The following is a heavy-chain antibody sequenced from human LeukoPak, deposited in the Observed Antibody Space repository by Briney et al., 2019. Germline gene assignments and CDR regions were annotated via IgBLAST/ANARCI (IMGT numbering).Heavy chain of an antibody. J-gene: IGHJ4*02. D-gene: IGHD3-22*01. CDR3: ARSYSSGYYYGDY. Sequence: ASVKVSCKASGYTFTGYYLHWVRQAPGQGLEWMGWISAYNGNTNYAQKLQGRVTMTTDTSTSTAYMELRSLRSDDTAVYYCARSYSSGYYYGDYWGQGTLVTVSS. V-gene: IGHV1-18*04. CDR2: ISAYNGNT. CDR1: GYTFTGYY.